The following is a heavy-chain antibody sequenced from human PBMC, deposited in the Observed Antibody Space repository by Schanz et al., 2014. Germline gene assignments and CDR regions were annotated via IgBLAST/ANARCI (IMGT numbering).Heavy chain of an antibody. CDR1: GFTFSSYG. V-gene: IGHV3-NL1*01. J-gene: IGHJ3*02. D-gene: IGHD2-21*01. Sequence: QVQLVESGGGVVQPGRSLRLSCAASGFTFSSYGMHWVRQAPGKGLEWVSAISGSGGSTYYADSVKGRFTISRDNSKNTLYLQMNTLRAEDTAVYYCARDGYSVVVISPTESFDIWGQGTMVTVSP. CDR3: ARDGYSVVVISPTESFDI. CDR2: ISGSGGST.